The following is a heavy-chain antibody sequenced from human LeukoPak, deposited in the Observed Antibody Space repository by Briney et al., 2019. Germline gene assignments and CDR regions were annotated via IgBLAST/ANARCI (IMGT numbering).Heavy chain of an antibody. D-gene: IGHD2-2*01. CDR2: IIPILGIA. CDR1: GYTFSSYT. CDR3: ARDIGRDCSRTSGYFGP. Sequence: GASVKVSCKASGYTFSSYTISWVRQAPGQGLEWMGRIIPILGIANYAQKFQGRVTITADKSTSTAYVELSSLRSEDTAVYYCARDIGRDCSRTSGYFGPWGQGTLVTVSS. J-gene: IGHJ5*02. V-gene: IGHV1-69*04.